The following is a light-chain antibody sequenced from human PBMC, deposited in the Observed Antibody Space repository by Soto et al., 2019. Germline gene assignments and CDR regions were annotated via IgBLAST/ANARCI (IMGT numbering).Light chain of an antibody. V-gene: IGLV2-8*01. Sequence: QSVLTQPPSASGSPGQSVTISCTGTSSDVGAYNYLSWYQQHPGNAPKLMIYEVSKRPSGVPDRFSGSKSGNTASLTVSGLQAEEEADYYCSSYAGSNNYVFGTGTKLTVL. J-gene: IGLJ1*01. CDR3: SSYAGSNNYV. CDR1: SSDVGAYNY. CDR2: EVS.